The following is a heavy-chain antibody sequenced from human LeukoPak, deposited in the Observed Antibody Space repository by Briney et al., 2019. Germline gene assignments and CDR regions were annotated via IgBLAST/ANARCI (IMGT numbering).Heavy chain of an antibody. CDR3: AREFTS. D-gene: IGHD2/OR15-2a*01. J-gene: IGHJ5*02. V-gene: IGHV4-61*02. CDR1: GGSVSSDSYY. CDR2: IYTSGST. Sequence: SETLSLTCTVSGGSVSSDSYYWSWIRQPAGKGLEWIGRIYTSGSTNYNPSLKSRVTISVDTSKNQFSLKVSSVTAADTAVYYCAREFTSWGQGTLVTVSS.